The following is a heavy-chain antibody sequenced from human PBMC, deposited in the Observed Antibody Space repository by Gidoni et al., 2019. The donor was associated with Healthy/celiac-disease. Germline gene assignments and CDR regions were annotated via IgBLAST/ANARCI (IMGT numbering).Heavy chain of an antibody. CDR1: GLTFRSYS. D-gene: IGHD3-10*01. V-gene: IGHV3-48*02. CDR3: ARYHHVLLWNKDFDY. CDR2: ISSSSSTI. Sequence: EVQLVESGGGLVQPGGSLRLHCAASGLTFRSYSMNWFRQAQGKGLEWVSIISSSSSTIYYADSVKCRFTIARDNAKNSLYLQMNSLRDEDTAVYYCARYHHVLLWNKDFDYWGQGTLVTVSS. J-gene: IGHJ4*02.